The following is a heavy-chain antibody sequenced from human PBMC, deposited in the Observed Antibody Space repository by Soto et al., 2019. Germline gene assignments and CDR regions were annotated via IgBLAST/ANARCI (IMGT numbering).Heavy chain of an antibody. CDR1: GGSISSYY. J-gene: IGHJ4*02. CDR2: IYYSGST. D-gene: IGHD2-15*01. V-gene: IGHV4-59*06. CDR3: ARDIGYCSGGSCYALGYLDY. Sequence: SETLSLTCTVSGGSISSYYWSWIRQHPGKGLEWIGYIYYSGSTYYNPSLKSRVTISVDTSKNQFSLKLSSVTAAGTAVYYCARDIGYCSGGSCYALGYLDYWGQGTLVTVSS.